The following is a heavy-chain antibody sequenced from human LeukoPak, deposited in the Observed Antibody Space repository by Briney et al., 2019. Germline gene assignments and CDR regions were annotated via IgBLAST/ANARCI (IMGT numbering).Heavy chain of an antibody. CDR1: GGSISSGDYY. J-gene: IGHJ4*02. V-gene: IGHV4-30-4*01. CDR2: IYYSGST. CDR3: ARRTSIAARSYYFDY. Sequence: PSQTLSLTCTVSGGSISSGDYYWTWIRQPPGKGLEWIGYIYYSGSTYYNPSLRGRVTISLDTSKNQFSLRLTSVTAADTAVYYCARRTSIAARSYYFDYWGQGTLVTVSS. D-gene: IGHD6-6*01.